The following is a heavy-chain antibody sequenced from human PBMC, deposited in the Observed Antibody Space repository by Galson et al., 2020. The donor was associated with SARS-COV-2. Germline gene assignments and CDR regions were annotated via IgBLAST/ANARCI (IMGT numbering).Heavy chain of an antibody. CDR1: GDSVSSNNAA. V-gene: IGHV6-1*01. CDR2: TYYRSKWLN. Sequence: SQTLSLTCAISGDSVSSNNAAWNWIRQSPSRGLEWLGRTYYRSKWLNEYAVSVKSRITIKPDTSKKQVSLQLNSVTPEDMAVYYCARANNWNDVEGGVFGAGFDPWGQGTLATVSS. D-gene: IGHD1-20*01. J-gene: IGHJ5*02. CDR3: ARANNWNDVEGGVFGAGFDP.